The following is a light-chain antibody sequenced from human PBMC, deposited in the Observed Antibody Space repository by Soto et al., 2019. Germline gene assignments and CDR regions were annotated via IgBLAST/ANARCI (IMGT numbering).Light chain of an antibody. CDR3: QHYNRYSEA. CDR1: QTISSW. V-gene: IGKV1-5*03. J-gene: IGKJ1*01. Sequence: DIQTTQSPSTLSGSVGDRVTITCRASQTISSWLAWYQQKPGKAPKLLIYKASTLKSGVPSRFSGSGSGTEFTLTISSLQPDDFATYYCQHYNRYSEAFGQGTKVDIK. CDR2: KAS.